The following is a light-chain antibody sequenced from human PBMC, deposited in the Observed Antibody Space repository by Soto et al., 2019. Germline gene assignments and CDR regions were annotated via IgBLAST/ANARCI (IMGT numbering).Light chain of an antibody. J-gene: IGLJ1*01. Sequence: QAVVTQPASVSGSPGQSITISCTGTSGDIGSYNRVSWNQQHPGKAPKLIIYEVTDRPSGVSNRFSGSKSGNTASLTISGLQAEDEAEYYCSSYTNINTRACVFGTGTKVTVL. V-gene: IGLV2-14*01. CDR1: SGDIGSYNR. CDR3: SSYTNINTRACV. CDR2: EVT.